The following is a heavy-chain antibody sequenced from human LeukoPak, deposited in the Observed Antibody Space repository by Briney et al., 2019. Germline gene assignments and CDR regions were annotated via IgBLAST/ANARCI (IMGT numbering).Heavy chain of an antibody. CDR1: GGSISPYY. D-gene: IGHD5/OR15-5a*01. V-gene: IGHV4-59*01. CDR3: ARHGSTAFDY. J-gene: IGHJ4*02. CDR2: IYYSGST. Sequence: TSETLSLTCTVSGGSISPYYWSWIRQPPGKGLEWIGYIYYSGSTNYNPSLQSRVTMSVDTSKNQFSLKLTSVTAADTAVYYCARHGSTAFDYWGQGTLVIVSS.